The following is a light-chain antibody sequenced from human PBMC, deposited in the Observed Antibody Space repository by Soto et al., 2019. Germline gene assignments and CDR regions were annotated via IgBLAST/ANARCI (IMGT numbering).Light chain of an antibody. CDR1: QSVSSSH. CDR3: QQYGSSPPLT. Sequence: EIVLTQSPGTLSLSPGERATLSCRASQSVSSSHLAWYQQKPGQAPRLLIYGASSRATGIPDRFSGSGSGTDFTLTISRLEPDDFVVYYWQQYGSSPPLTFGGGTEVEIK. CDR2: GAS. V-gene: IGKV3-20*01. J-gene: IGKJ4*01.